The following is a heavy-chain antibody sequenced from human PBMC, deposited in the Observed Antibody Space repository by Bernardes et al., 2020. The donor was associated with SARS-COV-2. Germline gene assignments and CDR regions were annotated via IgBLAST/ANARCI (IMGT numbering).Heavy chain of an antibody. D-gene: IGHD1-1*01. Sequence: SETLSLTCTVSGVSISSGYYYWSWIRPPPGKGLEWIGYIYYSGSTYYNPSRKSRVTISVDTSKNQVSLKLSSVTAADTAVYYCARGRNGDYFDYWGQGTLVTVSS. CDR3: ARGRNGDYFDY. CDR1: GVSISSGYYY. J-gene: IGHJ4*02. V-gene: IGHV4-30-4*01. CDR2: IYYSGST.